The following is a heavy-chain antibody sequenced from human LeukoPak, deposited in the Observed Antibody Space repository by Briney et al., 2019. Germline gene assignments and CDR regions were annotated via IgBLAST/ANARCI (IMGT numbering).Heavy chain of an antibody. J-gene: IGHJ4*02. CDR3: AREAPHHYGSGSLDY. CDR1: GGSISSYY. V-gene: IGHV4-59*01. Sequence: SETLSLTCTVSGGSISSYYWSWIRQPPGKGLEWIGYIYYSGSTNYNPSLKSRVTISVDTSKNQFSLKLSSVTAADTAVFYCAREAPHHYGSGSLDYWGQGTLVTVSS. CDR2: IYYSGST. D-gene: IGHD3-10*01.